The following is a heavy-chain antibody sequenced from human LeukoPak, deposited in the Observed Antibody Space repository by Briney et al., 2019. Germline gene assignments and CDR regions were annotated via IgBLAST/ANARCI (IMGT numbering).Heavy chain of an antibody. CDR3: ARAGIAADFYYYYGMDV. J-gene: IGHJ6*02. D-gene: IGHD6-13*01. V-gene: IGHV3-30*04. CDR1: GFTFSSYA. CDR2: ISYDESNK. Sequence: GGSLRLSCAASGFTFSSYAMHWVRQAPGKGLEWVAVISYDESNKYCADSVKGRFTISRDNSKNTLYLQMNSLRAEDTAVYYCARAGIAADFYYYYGMDVWGQGTTVTVSS.